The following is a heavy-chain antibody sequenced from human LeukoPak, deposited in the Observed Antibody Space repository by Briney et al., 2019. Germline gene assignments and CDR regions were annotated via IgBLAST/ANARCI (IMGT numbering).Heavy chain of an antibody. D-gene: IGHD1-26*01. CDR2: IRSKANSYAT. CDR1: GFTFSGSA. J-gene: IGHJ5*02. CDR3: TRVGQYSNWFDP. V-gene: IGHV3-73*01. Sequence: GGSLRLSCAASGFTFSGSAMHWVRQASGKGLERVGRIRSKANSYATAYAASVKGRFTISRDDSKNTAYLQMNSLKTEDTAVYYCTRVGQYSNWFDPWGQGTLVTVSS.